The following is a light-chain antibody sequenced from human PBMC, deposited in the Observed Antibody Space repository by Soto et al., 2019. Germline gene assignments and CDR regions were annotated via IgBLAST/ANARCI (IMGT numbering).Light chain of an antibody. V-gene: IGKV3-11*01. CDR2: DAS. J-gene: IGKJ5*01. Sequence: EIALTQSPGTLSLSPGERATLSCRASQTLSNSFIAWYQHKPGQAPRLLIYDASNRATGIPARFSGSGSGTDFTLTISSLESEDFAVYYCQQRTSWPITFGQGTRLEIK. CDR3: QQRTSWPIT. CDR1: QTLSNSF.